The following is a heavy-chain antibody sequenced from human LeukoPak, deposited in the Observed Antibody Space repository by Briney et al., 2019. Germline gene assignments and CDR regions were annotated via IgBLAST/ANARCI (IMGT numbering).Heavy chain of an antibody. CDR1: GFTFSGYW. J-gene: IGHJ3*02. D-gene: IGHD5-18*01. CDR3: AKDPPTVMANAFHI. CDR2: ISGSGGST. V-gene: IGHV3-23*01. Sequence: PGGSLRLSCAASGFTFSGYWMHWVRQAPGKGLEWVSGISGSGGSTYYADSVKGRFTISRDNSKNTLYLQMNSLRAEDTAVYYCAKDPPTVMANAFHIWGQGTMVTVS.